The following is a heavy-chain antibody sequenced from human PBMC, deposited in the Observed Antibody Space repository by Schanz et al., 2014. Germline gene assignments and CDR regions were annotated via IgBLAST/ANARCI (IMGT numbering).Heavy chain of an antibody. Sequence: QVQLVQSGAEVKKPGASVKVSCKASGYTFTSYGISWVRQAPGQGLEWMGWISADNGNTNYAQRLQGRVTMTTDTSTSTAYMELRSLRSDDTAVYFCARGSYDTNGYTWFDPWGQGTLVTVSS. V-gene: IGHV1-18*01. J-gene: IGHJ5*02. CDR3: ARGSYDTNGYTWFDP. D-gene: IGHD3-22*01. CDR2: ISADNGNT. CDR1: GYTFTSYG.